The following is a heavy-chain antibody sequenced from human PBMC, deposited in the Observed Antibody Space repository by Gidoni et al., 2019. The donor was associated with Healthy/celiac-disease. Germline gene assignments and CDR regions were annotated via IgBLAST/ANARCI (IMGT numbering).Heavy chain of an antibody. CDR2: INHSGST. D-gene: IGHD6-19*01. Sequence: QVQLQQWGAGLLKPSETLSLTCAVYGGSFSGYYWSWIRQPPGKGLEWIGEINHSGSTNYNPSLKSRVTISVDTSKNQFSLKLSSVTAADTAVYYCAASGGWYWYFDLWGRGTLVTVSS. V-gene: IGHV4-34*01. CDR3: AASGGWYWYFDL. CDR1: GGSFSGYY. J-gene: IGHJ2*01.